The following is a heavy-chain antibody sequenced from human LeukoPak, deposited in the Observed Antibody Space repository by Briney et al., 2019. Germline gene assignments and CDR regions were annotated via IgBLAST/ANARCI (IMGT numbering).Heavy chain of an antibody. Sequence: SETLSLTCTVSGGSISSSSYYWGWIRQPPGKGLEWIGYTHYSGSTNYNPSLKSRVTISVDTSRSQFSLKLSSVTAADTAVYYCARVYYSRSYDYWYFDIWGRGTLVTVSS. V-gene: IGHV4-61*05. J-gene: IGHJ2*01. D-gene: IGHD6-13*01. CDR1: GGSISSSSYY. CDR3: ARVYYSRSYDYWYFDI. CDR2: THYSGST.